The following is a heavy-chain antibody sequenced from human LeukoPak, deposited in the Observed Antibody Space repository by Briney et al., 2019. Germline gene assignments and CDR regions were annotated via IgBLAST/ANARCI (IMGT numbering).Heavy chain of an antibody. Sequence: PSETLSLTCTVSGYSISSGYYWGWIRQPPGKGLEWIGSTYYSGSTYYNPSLKSRVTISVDTSKNQFSLKLSSVTAADTAVYYCARAPKDYYYYYMDVWGKGTTVTVSS. CDR2: TYYSGST. CDR1: GYSISSGYY. J-gene: IGHJ6*03. V-gene: IGHV4-38-2*02. CDR3: ARAPKDYYYYYMDV.